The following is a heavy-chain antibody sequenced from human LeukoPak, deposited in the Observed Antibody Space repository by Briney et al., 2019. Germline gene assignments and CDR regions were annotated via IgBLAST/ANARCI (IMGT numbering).Heavy chain of an antibody. CDR3: AKDLISITFGGVIAFNFDY. J-gene: IGHJ4*02. Sequence: SSTTMYYADSVKGRFTISRDNSKNTLYLQMNSLRAEDTAVYYCAKDLISITFGGVIAFNFDYWGQGTLVTVSS. CDR2: SSTTM. V-gene: IGHV3-23*01. D-gene: IGHD3-16*02.